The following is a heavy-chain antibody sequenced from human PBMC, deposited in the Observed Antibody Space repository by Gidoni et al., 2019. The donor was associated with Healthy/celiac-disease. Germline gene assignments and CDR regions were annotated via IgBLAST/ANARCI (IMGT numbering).Heavy chain of an antibody. J-gene: IGHJ4*02. CDR2: ISWNSGSI. D-gene: IGHD1-26*01. Sequence: EVQLVESGGGLVQPGRSLRLSCAASGFTFDDYAMHWVRQAPGKGLEWVSGISWNSGSIGYADSVKGRFTISRDNAKNSLYLQMNSLRAEDTALYYCAKDVRGEWGLGYWGQGTLVTVSS. CDR3: AKDVRGEWGLGY. CDR1: GFTFDDYA. V-gene: IGHV3-9*01.